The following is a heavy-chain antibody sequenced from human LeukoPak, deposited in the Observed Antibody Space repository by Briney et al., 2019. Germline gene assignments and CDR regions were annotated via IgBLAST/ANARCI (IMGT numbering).Heavy chain of an antibody. D-gene: IGHD3-10*01. CDR3: ARVPVGRGAFDI. CDR2: IYYSGST. Sequence: PSETLSLTCTVSGGSISSGGYYWSWIRQHPGKGLGWIGYIYYSGSTYYNPSLKSRVTISVDTSKNQFSLKLSSVTAADTAVYYCARVPVGRGAFDIWGQGTMVTVSS. CDR1: GGSISSGGYY. V-gene: IGHV4-31*03. J-gene: IGHJ3*02.